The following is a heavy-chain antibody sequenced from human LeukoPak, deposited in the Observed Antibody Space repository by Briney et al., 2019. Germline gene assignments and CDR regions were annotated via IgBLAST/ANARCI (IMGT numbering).Heavy chain of an antibody. V-gene: IGHV3-30*02. CDR2: IRYDGSNK. CDR3: AKGGGYEAQYYYYLDV. D-gene: IGHD5-12*01. Sequence: GGSLRLSCAASGFTFSSYGMHWVRQAPGKGLEWVAFIRYDGSNKYYADSVKGRFTISRDNSKNTLYLQMKSLRAEDTAVYYCAKGGGYEAQYYYYLDVWGKGTTVTISS. J-gene: IGHJ6*03. CDR1: GFTFSSYG.